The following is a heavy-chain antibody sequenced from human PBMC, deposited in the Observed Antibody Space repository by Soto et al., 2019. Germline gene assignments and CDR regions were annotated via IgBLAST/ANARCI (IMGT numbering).Heavy chain of an antibody. V-gene: IGHV1-18*01. CDR3: ATVLRGVVNWFDP. D-gene: IGHD3-10*01. Sequence: HLVQSGPEVNKPVSSITVSSKTSCDTITNFGLSWVIQAPGHGIEWMGWIATYNSNSNYSQKFQGRLTLTTDTSTSTAYMELKSLRYDETAVYYCATVLRGVVNWFDPWGQGTLVTVSS. J-gene: IGHJ5*02. CDR1: CDTITNFG. CDR2: IATYNSNS.